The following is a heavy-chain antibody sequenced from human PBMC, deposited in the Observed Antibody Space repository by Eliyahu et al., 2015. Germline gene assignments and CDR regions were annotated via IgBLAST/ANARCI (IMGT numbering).Heavy chain of an antibody. CDR1: GXTFSNAX. CDR2: IKSKTDGGTT. J-gene: IGHJ4*02. D-gene: IGHD3-22*01. V-gene: IGHV3-15*01. Sequence: EVQLVESGGGLVKPGGSLRLSCAASGXTFSNAXMSWVRQAPGKGLEWVGRIKSKTDGGTTDYAAPVKGRFTISRDDSKNTLYLQMNSLKTEDTAVYYCTTDPVKESIYDSSGFPISDYWGQGTLVTVSS. CDR3: TTDPVKESIYDSSGFPISDY.